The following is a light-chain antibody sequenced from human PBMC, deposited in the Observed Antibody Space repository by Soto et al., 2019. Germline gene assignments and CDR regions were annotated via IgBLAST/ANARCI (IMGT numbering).Light chain of an antibody. CDR1: QTVRTY. Sequence: IQMTQSPASLSASVEDRVTITCRASQTVRTYLNWYQQKSGKAPKVLIYGASRLQSGVPSRFSGSGSGTEFTLTISSLQPDDFATYYCQQYNSLWTFGQGTKVDIK. V-gene: IGKV1-5*01. CDR2: GAS. CDR3: QQYNSLWT. J-gene: IGKJ1*01.